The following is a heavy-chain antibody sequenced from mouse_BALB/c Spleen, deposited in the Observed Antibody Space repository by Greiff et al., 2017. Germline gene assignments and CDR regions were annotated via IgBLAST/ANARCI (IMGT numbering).Heavy chain of an antibody. CDR3: ARYRGDYGYCDY. CDR1: GYTFTSYW. Sequence: QVQLQQSGAELAKPGASVKMSCKASGYTFTSYWMHWVKQRPGQGLEWIGYINPSTGYTEYNQKFKDKATLTADKSSSTAYMQLSSLTSEDSAVYYCARYRGDYGYCDYWGQGTTLTVSS. V-gene: IGHV1-7*01. CDR2: INPSTGYT. J-gene: IGHJ2*01. D-gene: IGHD1-1*01.